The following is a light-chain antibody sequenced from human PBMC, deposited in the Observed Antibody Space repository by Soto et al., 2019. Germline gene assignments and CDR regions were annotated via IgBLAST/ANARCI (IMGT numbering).Light chain of an antibody. J-gene: IGLJ1*01. CDR1: SSNIGKNY. CDR3: GTLDNSLTAYV. CDR2: DNN. V-gene: IGLV1-51*01. Sequence: QSVLTQPPSVSADPGQKVTISCSSSSSNIGKNYVSWYQQLPGTAPKLLIYDNNKRPSGIPDRFSGSKSGTSATLGITGLQAGDEADYFCGTLDNSLTAYVFGTGTKVTAL.